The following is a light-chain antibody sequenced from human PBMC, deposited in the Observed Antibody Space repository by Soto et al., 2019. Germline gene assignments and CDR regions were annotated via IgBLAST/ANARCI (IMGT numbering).Light chain of an antibody. Sequence: ETVMTQSPATLSVSPGERATLSCRASQNIRSDLAWYQQKLGQAPRLLIYGASTRATGIPARFSGSGSATEFTLTISTVQSEDFAVYYCQQYNNWPWTFGQGTKVEIK. CDR2: GAS. V-gene: IGKV3-15*01. CDR3: QQYNNWPWT. J-gene: IGKJ1*01. CDR1: QNIRSD.